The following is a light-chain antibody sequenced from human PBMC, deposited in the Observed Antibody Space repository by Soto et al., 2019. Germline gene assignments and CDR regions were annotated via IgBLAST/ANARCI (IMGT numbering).Light chain of an antibody. V-gene: IGLV2-14*01. CDR2: DVT. Sequence: QSALTQPASVSGSPGQSITISCTGTSSDVGGYNYVSWYQQHPVKAPKLMIYDVTNRPSGVSDRFSGSKSGNTASLTISGLQAEDEADYYCSSYTSSGTPYVFGTGTKLTVL. CDR3: SSYTSSGTPYV. J-gene: IGLJ1*01. CDR1: SSDVGGYNY.